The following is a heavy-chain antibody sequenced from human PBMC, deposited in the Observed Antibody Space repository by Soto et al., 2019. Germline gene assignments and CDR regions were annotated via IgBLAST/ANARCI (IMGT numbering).Heavy chain of an antibody. CDR2: INHSGST. CDR3: ARGYDILTGYYLLDY. D-gene: IGHD3-9*01. J-gene: IGHJ4*02. Sequence: SETLSLTCAVYGGSFSGYYLSWIRQPPGKGLEWIGEINHSGSTNYNPSLKSRVTISVDTSKNQFSLKLSSVTAADTAVYYCARGYDILTGYYLLDYWGQGTLVTVSS. V-gene: IGHV4-34*01. CDR1: GGSFSGYY.